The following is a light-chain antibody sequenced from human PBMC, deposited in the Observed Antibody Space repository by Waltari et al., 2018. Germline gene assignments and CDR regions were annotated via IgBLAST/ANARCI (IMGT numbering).Light chain of an antibody. V-gene: IGKV1-9*01. CDR2: AAS. Sequence: QLTQSQSSLSASVGDRVTIPCRAGQVFSTYLACYQQSPGKAPKLLVFAASTLQSGVPSRFSGSVSGTDFTLTISSLQPEDFANYYCQQVNSFPLTFGGGTKVEIK. J-gene: IGKJ4*01. CDR3: QQVNSFPLT. CDR1: QVFSTY.